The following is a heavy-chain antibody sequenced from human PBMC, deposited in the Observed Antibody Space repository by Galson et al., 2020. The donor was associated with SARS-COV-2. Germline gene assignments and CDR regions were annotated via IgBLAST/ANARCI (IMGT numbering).Heavy chain of an antibody. CDR2: IWYDGSNK. Sequence: GGSLRLSCAASGFTFSSYGMHWVRQAPGKGLEWVAVIWYDGSNKYYADSVKGRFTISRDNSKNTLYLQMNSLRAEDTAVYYCARDFGTYYVSSGYVWGQGTLVTVSS. J-gene: IGHJ4*02. CDR1: GFTFSSYG. D-gene: IGHD3-22*01. CDR3: ARDFGTYYVSSGYV. V-gene: IGHV3-33*01.